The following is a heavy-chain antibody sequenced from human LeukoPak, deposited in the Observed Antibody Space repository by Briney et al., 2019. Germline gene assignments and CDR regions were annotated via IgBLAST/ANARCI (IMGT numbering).Heavy chain of an antibody. D-gene: IGHD4-11*01. J-gene: IGHJ6*02. CDR2: ISSSSSYI. CDR3: ARDWMMTAVKVYYNGMDV. CDR1: GFTLSSYS. V-gene: IGHV3-21*01. Sequence: GGSLRLSCVASGFTLSSYSMNWVRQAPGKGLEWVSSISSSSSYIYYADSVKGRFTISRDNAKNSLYLQMNSLRAEDTAVYYCARDWMMTAVKVYYNGMDVWGQGTTVTVSS.